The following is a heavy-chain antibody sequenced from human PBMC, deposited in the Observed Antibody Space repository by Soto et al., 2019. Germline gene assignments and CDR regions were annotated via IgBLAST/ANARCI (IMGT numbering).Heavy chain of an antibody. D-gene: IGHD6-19*01. Sequence: EVQLVESGGGLVQPGGSLGLSCAASGLIVSDYHMDCVRQAPAKGLEWVCRIRRKANSYTTEYAASVKGRFTMSRDDSKNALYLQTNSLKREDTAVYYCAMLGGWSGGSSGMDVWGQGTTVTVSS. J-gene: IGHJ6*02. CDR1: GLIVSDYH. V-gene: IGHV3-72*01. CDR3: AMLGGWSGGSSGMDV. CDR2: IRRKANSYTT.